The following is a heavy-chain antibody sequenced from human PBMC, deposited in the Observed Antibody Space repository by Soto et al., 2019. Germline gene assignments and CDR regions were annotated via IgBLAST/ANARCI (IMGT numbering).Heavy chain of an antibody. V-gene: IGHV1-8*01. CDR1: GYTFTSYD. D-gene: IGHD2-15*01. Sequence: QVQLVQSGAEVKKPGASVKVSCKASGYTFTSYDINWVRQATGQGLEWMGWMNPNSGNIGYAQKFQGRVTMTRDTSISTAYMELSSLRSEDTAVYYCARGNRYCHGDSCYYYFDYWGQGTLVTVSS. CDR3: ARGNRYCHGDSCYYYFDY. J-gene: IGHJ4*02. CDR2: MNPNSGNI.